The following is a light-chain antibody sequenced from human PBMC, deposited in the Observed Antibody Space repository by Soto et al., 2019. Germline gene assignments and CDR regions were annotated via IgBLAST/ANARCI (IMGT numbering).Light chain of an antibody. V-gene: IGLV2-8*01. CDR2: EVS. J-gene: IGLJ1*01. CDR1: SSDVRDYNY. Sequence: QSALTQPPSASGSPGQSVTISCTGTSSDVRDYNYVSWYQQHPGKAPKLMIYEVSKRPSGVPDRFSGSKSGNTASLTVSGPQAEDEADYYCTSYAGSNNWNFGTGTKLTVL. CDR3: TSYAGSNNWN.